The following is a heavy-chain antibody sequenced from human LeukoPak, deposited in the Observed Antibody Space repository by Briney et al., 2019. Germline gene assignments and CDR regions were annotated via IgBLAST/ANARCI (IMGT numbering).Heavy chain of an antibody. CDR1: GGSISSYY. Sequence: SETLSLTCTVSGGSISSYYWSWIRQPPGKGLGWIGYIYYSGSTNYNPSLKSRVTISVDTSKNQFSLKLSSVTAADTAVYYCARRNSVSDAFDIWGQGTMVTVSS. CDR3: ARRNSVSDAFDI. CDR2: IYYSGST. D-gene: IGHD3-16*01. V-gene: IGHV4-59*08. J-gene: IGHJ3*02.